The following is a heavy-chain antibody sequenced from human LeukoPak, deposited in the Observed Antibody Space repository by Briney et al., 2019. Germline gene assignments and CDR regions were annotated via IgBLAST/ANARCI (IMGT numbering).Heavy chain of an antibody. CDR1: GFTFSSYA. D-gene: IGHD5-12*01. J-gene: IGHJ4*02. Sequence: PGGSLRLSCAASGFTFSSYAMSWVRQAPGKGLEWISAISGIGGSTYYADSVKGRFTISRDNSKNTLYLQMNSLRAEDTAVYYCASGYYYFDYWGQGTLVTVSS. V-gene: IGHV3-23*01. CDR2: ISGIGGST. CDR3: ASGYYYFDY.